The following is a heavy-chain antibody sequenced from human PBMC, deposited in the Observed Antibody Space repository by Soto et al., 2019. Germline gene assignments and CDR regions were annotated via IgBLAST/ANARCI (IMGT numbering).Heavy chain of an antibody. CDR1: GGYISSSNW. CDR2: IYHSGST. CDR3: ARASLMVYAIKNWFDP. Sequence: QVQLQESGPGLVKPSETLSLTCAVSGGYISSSNWWSWVRQPPGKGLEWIGEIYHSGSTNYNPSLKSRVTISVDKSKNQFSLKLSSVTAADTAVYYCARASLMVYAIKNWFDPWGQGTLVTVSS. J-gene: IGHJ5*02. V-gene: IGHV4-4*02. D-gene: IGHD2-8*01.